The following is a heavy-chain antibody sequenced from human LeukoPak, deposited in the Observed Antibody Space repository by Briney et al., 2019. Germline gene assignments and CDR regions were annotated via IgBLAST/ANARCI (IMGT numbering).Heavy chain of an antibody. D-gene: IGHD3-10*01. Sequence: GESLKISCKGSGYSFTDYWIGWVRQMPGEGLEWMGIIYPGDSDTRYSPSFQGQVTISADKSISTAYLQWSSLKASDTAMYYCARVGSGSSKFFDYWGQGALVTVSS. CDR3: ARVGSGSSKFFDY. CDR1: GYSFTDYW. J-gene: IGHJ4*02. CDR2: IYPGDSDT. V-gene: IGHV5-51*01.